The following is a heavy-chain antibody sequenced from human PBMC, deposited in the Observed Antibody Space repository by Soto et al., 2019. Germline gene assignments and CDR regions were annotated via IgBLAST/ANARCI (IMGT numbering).Heavy chain of an antibody. Sequence: ASVTVSCKASGYTFTSYYMHWVRQAPGQGLEWLGIINPGGGSTKYTQKLQDRVTMTRDTSTSTVYMELSSLTSEDTAVYYCARAVAPYYYYGMDVWGQGTTVTVSS. CDR1: GYTFTSYY. D-gene: IGHD2-21*01. CDR2: INPGGGST. CDR3: ARAVAPYYYYGMDV. V-gene: IGHV1-46*01. J-gene: IGHJ6*02.